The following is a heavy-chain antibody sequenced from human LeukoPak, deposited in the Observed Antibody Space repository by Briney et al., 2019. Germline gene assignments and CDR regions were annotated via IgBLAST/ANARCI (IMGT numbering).Heavy chain of an antibody. CDR1: GGSISVNHYY. D-gene: IGHD6-6*01. V-gene: IGHV4-39*02. CDR2: GLYTGNT. J-gene: IGHJ4*02. CDR3: AREHRSSKYFDS. Sequence: SETLSLTCSVSGGSISVNHYYWGWIRQPPGKGLEWIGSGLYTGNTYSNPSLRSRVTISVDTSKNEFSLKMNSVTAADTAVYYCAREHRSSKYFDSWGQGALMIVSA.